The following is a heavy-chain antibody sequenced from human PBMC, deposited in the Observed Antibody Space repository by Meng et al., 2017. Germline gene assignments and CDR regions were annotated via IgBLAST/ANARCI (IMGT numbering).Heavy chain of an antibody. CDR3: ARAWGYCSGGSCYSPYYYGMDV. Sequence: SVKVSCKASGGTFSSYAISWVRQAPGQGLVWMGGIIPIFGTANYAQKFQGRVTITADESTSTAYMELSSMRSEDTAVYYCARAWGYCSGGSCYSPYYYGMDVWGQGTTVTVSS. D-gene: IGHD2-15*01. CDR1: GGTFSSYA. J-gene: IGHJ6*02. V-gene: IGHV1-69*13. CDR2: IIPIFGTA.